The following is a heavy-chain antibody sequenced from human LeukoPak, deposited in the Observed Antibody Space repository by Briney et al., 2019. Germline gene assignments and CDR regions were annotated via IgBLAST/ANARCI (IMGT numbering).Heavy chain of an antibody. D-gene: IGHD4-17*01. J-gene: IGHJ4*02. CDR3: AKDQNTVATAPFDY. CDR2: TYTGGNS. Sequence: GGSLRLSCEASGFTVSSTHMVWVRQAPGKGLEWVSVTYTGGNSYYAGSVQGRFIISRDISKNTLYLQMNNLRAEDTALYYCAKDQNTVATAPFDYWGLGTLVTVSS. CDR1: GFTVSSTH. V-gene: IGHV3-53*01.